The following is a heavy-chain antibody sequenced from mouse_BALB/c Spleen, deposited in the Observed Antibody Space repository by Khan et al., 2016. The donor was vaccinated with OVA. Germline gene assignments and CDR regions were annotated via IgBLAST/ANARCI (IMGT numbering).Heavy chain of an antibody. J-gene: IGHJ2*01. D-gene: IGHD1-1*01. CDR2: IRYSGNT. CDR3: ARIYGGDFDY. CDR1: GYTITSDYA. Sequence: VQLKESGPGLVKPSQSLTRTCNASGYTITSDYACYLNRQFPGNQLEWMGIIRYSGNTNYNHSFKSRFSITRDTSKNQFFLQLNSVTTEDTARYYCARIYGGDFDYWGQGTTLTVSS. V-gene: IGHV3-2*02.